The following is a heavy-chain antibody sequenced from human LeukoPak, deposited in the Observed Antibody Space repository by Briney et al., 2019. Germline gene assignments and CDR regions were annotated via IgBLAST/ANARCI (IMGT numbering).Heavy chain of an antibody. CDR2: INSDGYST. Sequence: PGGSLRLSCAASGFTFNTYSMNWVRQAPGKGLEWVSRINSDGYSTSYADSVKGRFTISRDNAKNTLYLQMNSLRGEDTAVYYCARGISAARDFWGQGALVTVSS. V-gene: IGHV3-74*01. CDR3: ARGISAARDF. J-gene: IGHJ4*02. CDR1: GFTFNTYS. D-gene: IGHD6-25*01.